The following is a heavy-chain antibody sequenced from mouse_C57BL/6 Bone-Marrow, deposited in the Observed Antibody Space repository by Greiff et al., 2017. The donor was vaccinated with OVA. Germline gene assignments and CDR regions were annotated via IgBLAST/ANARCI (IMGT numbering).Heavy chain of an antibody. CDR3: ARQRITTVGFAY. V-gene: IGHV5-6*01. CDR1: GFTFSSYG. D-gene: IGHD1-1*01. Sequence: EVMLVESGGDLVKPGGSLKLSCAASGFTFSSYGMSWVRQTPDKRLEWVATISSGGSYTYYPDSVKGRFTISRDNAKNTLYLQMSSLKSEDTAMYYCARQRITTVGFAYWGQGTLVTVSA. J-gene: IGHJ3*01. CDR2: ISSGGSYT.